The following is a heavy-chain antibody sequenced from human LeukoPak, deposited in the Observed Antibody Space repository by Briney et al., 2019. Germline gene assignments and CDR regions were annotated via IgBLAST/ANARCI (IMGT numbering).Heavy chain of an antibody. J-gene: IGHJ5*02. Sequence: SETLSLTCAVYGGSFSGYYWSWIRQPPGKGLEWIGEINHSGSTNYNPSLKSRVTISVDTSKNQFSLKLSSVTAADTAVYYCARRLDDFWSGYYKRNWFDPWGQGTLVTVSS. V-gene: IGHV4-34*01. CDR1: GGSFSGYY. CDR2: INHSGST. CDR3: ARRLDDFWSGYYKRNWFDP. D-gene: IGHD3-3*01.